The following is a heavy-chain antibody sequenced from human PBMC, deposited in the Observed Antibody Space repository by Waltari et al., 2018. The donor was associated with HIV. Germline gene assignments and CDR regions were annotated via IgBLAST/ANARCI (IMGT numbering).Heavy chain of an antibody. CDR1: GGSFSGYY. J-gene: IGHJ6*02. CDR2: INHSGST. D-gene: IGHD3-9*01. CDR3: ASRGYDILTGTPIYYYYGMDV. Sequence: QVQLQQWGAGLLKPSETLSLTCAVYGGSFSGYYWSWIRQPPGKGLEWIGEINHSGSTNYNPSLKSRVTISVDTSKNQFSLKLSSVTAADTAVYYCASRGYDILTGTPIYYYYGMDVWGQGTTVTVSS. V-gene: IGHV4-34*01.